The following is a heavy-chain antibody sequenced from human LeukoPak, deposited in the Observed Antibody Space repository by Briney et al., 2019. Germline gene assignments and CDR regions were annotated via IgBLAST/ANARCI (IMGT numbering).Heavy chain of an antibody. D-gene: IGHD3-22*01. V-gene: IGHV1-18*01. CDR1: GYTFTSYD. CDR2: ISAYNGNT. CDR3: ARDNDYYDSSGYSF. Sequence: ASVKVSCKASGYTFTSYDNNWVRQAPGQGLEWMGWISAYNGNTNYAQKLQGRVTMTTDTSTSTAYMELRSLRSDDTAVYYCARDNDYYDSSGYSFWGQGTLVTVSS. J-gene: IGHJ4*02.